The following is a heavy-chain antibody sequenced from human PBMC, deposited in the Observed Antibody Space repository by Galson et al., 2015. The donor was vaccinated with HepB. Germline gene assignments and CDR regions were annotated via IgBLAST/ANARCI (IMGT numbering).Heavy chain of an antibody. CDR3: ARAQMEPSYGMDV. Sequence: SLRLSCAASGSTFSGYSMNWVRQAPGRGLEWLSYISTTTSSDYSSIIYYADSVKGRFTISRDNSKNSLYLQMNSLRAEDTAVYYCARAQMEPSYGMDVWGQGTTVTVSS. D-gene: IGHD1-1*01. J-gene: IGHJ6*02. CDR2: ISTTTSSDYSSII. CDR1: GSTFSGYS. V-gene: IGHV3-48*01.